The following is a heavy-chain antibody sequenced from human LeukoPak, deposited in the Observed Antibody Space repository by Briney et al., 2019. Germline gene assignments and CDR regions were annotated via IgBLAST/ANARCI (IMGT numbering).Heavy chain of an antibody. CDR1: GFTFSSYW. J-gene: IGHJ6*03. D-gene: IGHD6-19*01. CDR3: ARGGPVALYYYYYMDV. V-gene: IGHV3-7*04. Sequence: GGSLRLSCAASGFTFSSYWMSWVRQAPGKGLEWVANIKQDGSEKYYVDSVKGRFTISRDNAKNSLYLQMNSLRAEDTAVYYCARGGPVALYYYYYMDVWGKGTTVTVSS. CDR2: IKQDGSEK.